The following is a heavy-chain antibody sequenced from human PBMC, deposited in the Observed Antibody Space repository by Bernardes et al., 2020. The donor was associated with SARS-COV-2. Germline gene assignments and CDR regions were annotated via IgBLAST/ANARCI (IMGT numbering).Heavy chain of an antibody. CDR1: GFTFSSYG. Sequence: SLILSCAASGFTFSSYGMHWVRQAPGKGLEWVAVIWYDGSNKYYADSVKGRFTISRDNSKNTLYLQMNSLRAEDTAVYYCARDYYDSSDYYWYFDLWGRGTLVTVSS. D-gene: IGHD3-22*01. CDR3: ARDYYDSSDYYWYFDL. J-gene: IGHJ2*01. CDR2: IWYDGSNK. V-gene: IGHV3-33*01.